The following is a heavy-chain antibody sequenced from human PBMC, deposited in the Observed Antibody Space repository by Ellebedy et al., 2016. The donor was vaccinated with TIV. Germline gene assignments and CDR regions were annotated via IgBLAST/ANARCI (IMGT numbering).Heavy chain of an antibody. Sequence: GESLKISCAASGFAFSSFAIPWVRQAPGTGLEWVSVISGSSANTHYADSVKGRFTTSRDNSKNTVYLQMNSLRAEGTAVYYCARLWSGYSGYYFDFWGQGALVTVSS. CDR2: ISGSSANT. D-gene: IGHD3-3*01. V-gene: IGHV3-23*01. CDR1: GFAFSSFA. J-gene: IGHJ4*02. CDR3: ARLWSGYSGYYFDF.